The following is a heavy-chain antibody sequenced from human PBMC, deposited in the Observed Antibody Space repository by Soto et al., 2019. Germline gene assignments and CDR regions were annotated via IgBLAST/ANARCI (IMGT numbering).Heavy chain of an antibody. CDR3: ATDIKTTFPSGAFDI. J-gene: IGHJ3*02. CDR2: ISWNSGSI. D-gene: IGHD3-16*01. CDR1: GFPFDDYA. V-gene: IGHV3-9*01. Sequence: EVQLVESGGGLVQPGRSLRLSCAASGFPFDDYAMPWVRQAQGKGLEWVSGISWNSGSIGYADSVKGRFTISRDNAKNSLYLQMNSRRAEDTALYYCATDIKTTFPSGAFDIWGQGTMVTVSS.